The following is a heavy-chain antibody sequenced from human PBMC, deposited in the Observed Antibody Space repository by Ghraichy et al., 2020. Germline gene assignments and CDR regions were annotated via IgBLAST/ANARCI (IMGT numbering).Heavy chain of an antibody. J-gene: IGHJ5*02. CDR1: GGSFSGYY. CDR2: INHSGST. CDR3: ARFGGSGDLTDEPNWFDP. V-gene: IGHV4-34*01. D-gene: IGHD2-21*02. Sequence: ETLSLTCAVYGGSFSGYYWSWIRQPPGKGLEWIGEINHSGSTNYNPSLKSRVTISVDTSKNQFSLKLSSVTAADTAVYYCARFGGSGDLTDEPNWFDPWGQGTLVTVSS.